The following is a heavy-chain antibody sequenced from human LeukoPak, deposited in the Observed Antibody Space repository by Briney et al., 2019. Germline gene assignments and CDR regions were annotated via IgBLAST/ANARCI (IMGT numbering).Heavy chain of an antibody. Sequence: SETLSLTCTVSGGSMSTYYWSWIRQPPGKGLEWIGYIYYSGTTNYNPSLKSRVTMSVDTSKNQFSLKLSSVTAADTAVYYCAGNTIVRGNYYYYGMDVWGQGTTVTVSS. CDR2: IYYSGTT. CDR1: GGSMSTYY. D-gene: IGHD3-10*01. J-gene: IGHJ6*02. V-gene: IGHV4-59*12. CDR3: AGNTIVRGNYYYYGMDV.